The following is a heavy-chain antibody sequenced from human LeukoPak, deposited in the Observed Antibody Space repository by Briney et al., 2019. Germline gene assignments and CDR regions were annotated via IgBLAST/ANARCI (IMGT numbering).Heavy chain of an antibody. Sequence: PGGSLSLTCAASGCTISSYDMSWVRQDPRKRLLWVSGISGSSPYTFYTDSVKGRFTISVDSSKNNLYLQMNIMTAEDTALYYCARDGYCSGISCFFDCWGQGTQVTVSS. CDR1: GCTISSYD. CDR3: ARDGYCSGISCFFDC. V-gene: IGHV3-23*01. CDR2: ISGSSPYT. J-gene: IGHJ4*02. D-gene: IGHD2-2*03.